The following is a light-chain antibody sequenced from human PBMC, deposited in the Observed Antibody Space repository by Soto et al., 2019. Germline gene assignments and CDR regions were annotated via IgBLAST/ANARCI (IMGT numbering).Light chain of an antibody. CDR3: SSYSGVNDLGV. CDR1: SSDVGGYNY. Sequence: QSALTQPPSASGSPGQSVTISCTGTSSDVGGYNYVSWYQQHPGKAPKLILYEVSKRPSGVPDRFSGSKSGNTASLTVSGLQAEDEADYYYSSYSGVNDLGVFGGGTKLTVL. CDR2: EVS. V-gene: IGLV2-8*01. J-gene: IGLJ3*02.